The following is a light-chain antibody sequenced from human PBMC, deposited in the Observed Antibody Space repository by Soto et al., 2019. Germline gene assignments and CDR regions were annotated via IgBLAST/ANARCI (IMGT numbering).Light chain of an antibody. Sequence: DIQMTQSPATLSSSVGDTVTVTCRASQSVFNFLAWYHQKPCKAPNLLIFDAASWDSGFPARFSGSGSGTEFTPTISSLQPDDFATYYCLQDYNYPWTFGQGTKVDIK. J-gene: IGKJ1*01. CDR2: DAA. V-gene: IGKV1-5*01. CDR1: QSVFNF. CDR3: LQDYNYPWT.